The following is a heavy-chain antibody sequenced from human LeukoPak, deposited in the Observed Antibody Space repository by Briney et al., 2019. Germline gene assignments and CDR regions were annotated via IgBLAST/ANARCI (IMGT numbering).Heavy chain of an antibody. CDR2: IYYSGST. V-gene: IGHV4-59*12. J-gene: IGHJ4*02. D-gene: IGHD2-2*01. Sequence: SETLSLTCTVSGGSISSYYWSWIRQPPGKGLEWIGYIYYSGSTNYNPSLKSRVTISVDTSKNQFSLKLSSVTAADTAVYYCARYIGGRVPAANVFDYWGQGTLVTVSS. CDR3: ARYIGGRVPAANVFDY. CDR1: GGSISSYY.